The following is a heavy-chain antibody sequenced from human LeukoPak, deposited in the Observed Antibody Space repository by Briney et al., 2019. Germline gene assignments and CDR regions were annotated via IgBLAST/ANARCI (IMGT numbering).Heavy chain of an antibody. CDR2: ISHDGGNK. D-gene: IGHD3-10*01. CDR3: ARDKSYFGSGNYHYFDS. CDR1: GFTFSSYA. J-gene: IGHJ4*02. V-gene: IGHV3-30*04. Sequence: GGSLRLSCVASGFTFSSYAMHWVRQAPGKGLEWVAFISHDGGNKKYGDSVKGRFTISRDNSKNTVYLQMNSLRPEDTALYYCARDKSYFGSGNYHYFDSWGQGALVIVSS.